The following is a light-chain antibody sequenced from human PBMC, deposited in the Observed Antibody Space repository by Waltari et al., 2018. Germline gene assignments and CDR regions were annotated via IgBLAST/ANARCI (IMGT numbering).Light chain of an antibody. J-gene: IGKJ4*01. CDR1: QSISSY. CDR2: AAA. Sequence: DIQMTKSPSSLSASVGDRVTITCRASQSISSYLNWYPQKPGKAPKLLIYAAASLQSGVPSSFSGSGSGTDFTLTISSLQPEDFATYYCQQSYSTPLTFGGGTKVEIK. V-gene: IGKV1-39*01. CDR3: QQSYSTPLT.